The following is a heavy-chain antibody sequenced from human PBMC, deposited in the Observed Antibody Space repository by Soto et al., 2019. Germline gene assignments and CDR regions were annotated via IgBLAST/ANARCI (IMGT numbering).Heavy chain of an antibody. CDR3: ARDLTSSSNWDLDY. CDR1: GYTFTGYY. D-gene: IGHD6-13*01. J-gene: IGHJ4*02. Sequence: ASVKVSCKASGYTFTGYYMHWVRQAPGQGLEWMGWINPNSGGTNYAQKFQGRATMTRDTSISTAYMELSSLRSDDTAVYYCARDLTSSSNWDLDYWGQGTLVTVSS. CDR2: INPNSGGT. V-gene: IGHV1-2*02.